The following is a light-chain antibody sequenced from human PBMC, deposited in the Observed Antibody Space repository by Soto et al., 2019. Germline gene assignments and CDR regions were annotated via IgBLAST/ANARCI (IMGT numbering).Light chain of an antibody. CDR2: EVS. Sequence: QSALTQPASVSGSPGQSITISCPGTSSDVGGYNYVSWYQQHPGKAPKLMIYEVSNRPSGVSNRFSGSKSGNTASLTTSGLQAEDEADYYCSSYTSSSTVIFGGGTKVTVL. CDR1: SSDVGGYNY. V-gene: IGLV2-14*01. J-gene: IGLJ2*01. CDR3: SSYTSSSTVI.